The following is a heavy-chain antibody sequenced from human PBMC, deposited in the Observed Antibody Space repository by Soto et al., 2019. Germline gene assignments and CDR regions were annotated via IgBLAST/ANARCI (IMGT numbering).Heavy chain of an antibody. CDR3: ARDSSPYYDFWSGFYTYFDY. Sequence: LGGSLRLSCAVSGFTFSSHWMHWVRQAPGKGLVWVSRINGDGSTTNYADSVKGRFTISRDNAKNTVYLQMDSLRADDTAVYYCARDSSPYYDFWSGFYTYFDYWGQGALVTVSS. CDR2: INGDGSTT. CDR1: GFTFSSHW. D-gene: IGHD3-3*01. J-gene: IGHJ4*02. V-gene: IGHV3-74*01.